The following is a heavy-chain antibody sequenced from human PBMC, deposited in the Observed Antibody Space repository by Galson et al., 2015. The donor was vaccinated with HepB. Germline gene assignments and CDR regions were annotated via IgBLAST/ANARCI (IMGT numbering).Heavy chain of an antibody. J-gene: IGHJ4*02. CDR3: ARDMGGGWAMAHKALDY. CDR1: GGTFSSYA. D-gene: IGHD5-18*01. V-gene: IGHV1-69*13. Sequence: SVKVSCKASGGTFSSYAISWVRQAPGQGLEWMGGIIPIFGTANYAQKFQGRVTITADESTSTAYMELSSLRSEDTAVYYCARDMGGGWAMAHKALDYWGQGTLVTVSS. CDR2: IIPIFGTA.